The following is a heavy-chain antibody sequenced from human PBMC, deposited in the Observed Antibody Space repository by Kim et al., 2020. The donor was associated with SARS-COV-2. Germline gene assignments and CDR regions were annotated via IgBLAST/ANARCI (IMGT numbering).Heavy chain of an antibody. CDR2: P. D-gene: IGHD3-10*01. CDR3: ARDWFGELPDY. Sequence: PTYAPGITGRFVFSLDTSVSTAYLQISSLKAEDTAVYYCARDWFGELPDYWGQGTLVTVSS. V-gene: IGHV7-4-1*02. J-gene: IGHJ4*02.